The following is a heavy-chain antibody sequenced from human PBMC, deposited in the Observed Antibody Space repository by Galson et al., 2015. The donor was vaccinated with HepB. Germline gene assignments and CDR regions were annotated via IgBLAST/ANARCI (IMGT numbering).Heavy chain of an antibody. V-gene: IGHV3-7*03. CDR3: ARGPFRYYDSSGYLDY. J-gene: IGHJ4*02. CDR1: GFTFSSYW. Sequence: SLRLSCAASGFTFSSYWMSWVRQAPGKGLEWVANIKQDGSEKYYVDSVKGRFTISRDNAKNSLYLQMNSLRAEDTAVYYCARGPFRYYDSSGYLDYWGQGTLVTVSS. D-gene: IGHD3-22*01. CDR2: IKQDGSEK.